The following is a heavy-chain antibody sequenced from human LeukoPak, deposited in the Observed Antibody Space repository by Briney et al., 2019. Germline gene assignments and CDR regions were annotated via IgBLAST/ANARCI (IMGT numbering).Heavy chain of an antibody. CDR1: GGSFSGYY. D-gene: IGHD5-18*01. CDR3: ARDIQLWPYYYYYGMDV. Sequence: SETLSLTCAVYGGSFSGYYWSWIRQPPGKGLEWVGEINHSGSTNYNPSLKSRVTISVDTSKNQFSLKLSSVTAADTAVYYCARDIQLWPYYYYYGMDVWGQGTTVTVSS. J-gene: IGHJ6*02. V-gene: IGHV4-34*01. CDR2: INHSGST.